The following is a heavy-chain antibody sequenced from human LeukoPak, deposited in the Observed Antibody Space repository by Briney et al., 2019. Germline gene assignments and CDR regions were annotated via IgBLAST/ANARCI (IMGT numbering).Heavy chain of an antibody. D-gene: IGHD3-10*01. CDR1: GDSFGGYY. J-gene: IGHJ4*02. V-gene: IGHV4-4*09. Sequence: SETLSLTCTVSGDSFGGYYWTWIRQPPGKGLEWIGYIHTSGGTNYNPSLKSRVTMSVDTSKNQFSLELTSVTAADTAVYFCARQAYYSPSGSWTGFDFWGQGTLASVSS. CDR2: IHTSGGT. CDR3: ARQAYYSPSGSWTGFDF.